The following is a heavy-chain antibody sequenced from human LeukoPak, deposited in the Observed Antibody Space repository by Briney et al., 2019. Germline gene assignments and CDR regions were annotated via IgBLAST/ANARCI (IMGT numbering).Heavy chain of an antibody. CDR1: GFTVSSNY. Sequence: GSLRLSCAASGFTVSSNYMSWVRQAPGKGLEWVSAISGSGGSTYYADSVKGRFTISRDNSKNTLYLQMNSLRAEDTAVYYCAKDLNPPYYYDSSGYYSSYYFDYWGQGTLVTVSS. CDR3: AKDLNPPYYYDSSGYYSSYYFDY. V-gene: IGHV3-23*01. CDR2: ISGSGGST. J-gene: IGHJ4*02. D-gene: IGHD3-22*01.